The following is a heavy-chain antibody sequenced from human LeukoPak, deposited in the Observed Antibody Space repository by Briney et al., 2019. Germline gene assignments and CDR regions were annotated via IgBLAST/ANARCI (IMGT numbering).Heavy chain of an antibody. J-gene: IGHJ4*02. CDR3: ARDSRGDTTMDQKFDY. V-gene: IGHV3-48*03. CDR2: ISSSGSTI. D-gene: IGHD5-18*01. CDR1: GFTFSSYE. Sequence: PGGSLRLSCAASGFTFSSYEMNWVRQAPGKGLEWVSYISSSGSTIYYADSVKGRFTISRDNAKNSLYLQMNSLRAEDTAVYYCARDSRGDTTMDQKFDYWGQGTLVTVSS.